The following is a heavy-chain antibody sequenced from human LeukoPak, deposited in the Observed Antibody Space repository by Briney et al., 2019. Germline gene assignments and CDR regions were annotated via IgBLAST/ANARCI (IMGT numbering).Heavy chain of an antibody. J-gene: IGHJ3*02. D-gene: IGHD4-11*01. CDR2: IYTSGST. V-gene: IGHV4-61*02. CDR3: AREDYRSAFDI. Sequence: PSQTLSLTCTVSGGSISSGSYYWSWIRQPAGKGLEWIGRIYTSGSTNYNPSLKSRVTISVDTSKNQFSLKLSSVTAADTAVYYCAREDYRSAFDIWGQGTMVTASS. CDR1: GGSISSGSYY.